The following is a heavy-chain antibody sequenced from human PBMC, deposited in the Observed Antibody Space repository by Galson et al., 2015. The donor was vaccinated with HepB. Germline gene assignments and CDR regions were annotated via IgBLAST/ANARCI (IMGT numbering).Heavy chain of an antibody. D-gene: IGHD2-15*01. Sequence: SLRLSCAASGFSFSHYWMHWVRQAPGKGLVWVSRIKSDGSSTNHADSVKGRFTISRDNAKNTLYLQMNSLRAEDTAIYYCARDPRGGRPEYWGQGTLVTVSS. CDR1: GFSFSHYW. CDR3: ARDPRGGRPEY. J-gene: IGHJ4*02. CDR2: IKSDGSST. V-gene: IGHV3-74*01.